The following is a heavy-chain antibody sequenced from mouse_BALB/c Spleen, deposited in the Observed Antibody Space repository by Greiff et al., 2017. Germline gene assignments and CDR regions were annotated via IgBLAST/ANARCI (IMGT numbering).Heavy chain of an antibody. CDR1: GFTFSSYA. Sequence: EVMLVESGGGLVKPGGSLKLSCAASGFTFSSYAMSWVRQTPEKRLEWVASISSGGSTYYPDSVKGRFTISRDNARNILYLQMSSLRSEDTAMYYCARGGYYGPFAYWGQGTLVTVSA. J-gene: IGHJ3*01. CDR3: ARGGYYGPFAY. V-gene: IGHV5-6-5*01. CDR2: ISSGGST. D-gene: IGHD1-2*01.